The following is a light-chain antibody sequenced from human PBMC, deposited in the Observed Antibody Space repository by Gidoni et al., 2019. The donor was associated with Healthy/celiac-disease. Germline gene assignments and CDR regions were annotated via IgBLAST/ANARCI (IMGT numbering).Light chain of an antibody. CDR2: DAS. CDR1: QSVSSY. Sequence: ELLLTQSPATLSLSPGERATLACRASQSVSSYLAWYQQKPGQAPRLLIYDASNRATGITARFSGSGSGTDFTLTISSLEPEDFSVYYCQQRSNWLTFGGGTKVEIK. CDR3: QQRSNWLT. J-gene: IGKJ4*01. V-gene: IGKV3-11*01.